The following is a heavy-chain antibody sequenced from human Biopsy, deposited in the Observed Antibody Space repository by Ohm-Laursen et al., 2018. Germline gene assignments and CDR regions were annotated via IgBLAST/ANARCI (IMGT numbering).Heavy chain of an antibody. CDR3: ARGSNDFGGLYFPR. J-gene: IGHJ4*02. V-gene: IGHV4-59*11. CDR2: ISYTGYT. CDR1: GGSFTGHY. Sequence: GTLSLTCTVSGGSFTGHYWSWIRQPPGQGLEWIGYISYTGYTSYNASLKSRVTISVDTSRNHFSLRLSSLTAADTAVYYCARGSNDFGGLYFPRWGQGTLLTVSS. D-gene: IGHD4-23*01.